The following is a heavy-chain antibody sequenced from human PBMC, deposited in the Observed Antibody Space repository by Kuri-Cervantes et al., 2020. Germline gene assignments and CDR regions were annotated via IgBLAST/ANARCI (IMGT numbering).Heavy chain of an antibody. CDR2: IWYDGSNK. CDR3: ATVSSGWDTVDY. CDR1: GFTFSSYG. Sequence: GESLKISCAASGFTFSSYGMHWVRQAPGKGLEWVAVIWYDGSNKYYADSVKGRFTISRDSSKNTVYLQMSSLRAEDTAVYYCATVSSGWDTVDYWGQGTLVTVSS. J-gene: IGHJ4*02. D-gene: IGHD6-19*01. V-gene: IGHV3-33*01.